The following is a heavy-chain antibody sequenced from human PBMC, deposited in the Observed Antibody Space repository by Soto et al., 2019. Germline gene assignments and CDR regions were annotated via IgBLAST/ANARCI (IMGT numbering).Heavy chain of an antibody. CDR1: GYSFTSYW. Sequence: GESLKISCKGSGYSFTSYWIGWVRQMPGKGLEWMGIIYPGDSDTRYSPSFQGQVTISADKSISTAYLQWSSLKASDTAMYYCARTYYYGSGSSPPYYYYGMDVWGHGNTVTVSS. J-gene: IGHJ6*02. CDR2: IYPGDSDT. CDR3: ARTYYYGSGSSPPYYYYGMDV. V-gene: IGHV5-51*01. D-gene: IGHD3-10*01.